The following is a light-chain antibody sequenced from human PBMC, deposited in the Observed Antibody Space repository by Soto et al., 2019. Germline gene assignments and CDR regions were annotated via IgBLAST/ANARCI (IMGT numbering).Light chain of an antibody. J-gene: IGKJ4*01. V-gene: IGKV3-20*01. CDR2: GAS. Sequence: EIVLTQSPGTLSLSPGERATLSCRASQSVSSSYLAWYQQKPGQAPRLLIYGASSRATGIPDRFSGSGYGTEFPLTISRLEHEDFAVYYCQQYDSSLGLTFGRGTKVEIK. CDR3: QQYDSSLGLT. CDR1: QSVSSSY.